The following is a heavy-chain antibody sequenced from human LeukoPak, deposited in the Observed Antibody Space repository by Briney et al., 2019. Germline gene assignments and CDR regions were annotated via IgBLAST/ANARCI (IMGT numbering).Heavy chain of an antibody. J-gene: IGHJ4*02. V-gene: IGHV3-30*18. CDR2: ISYDGSNK. CDR1: GFTFSSYG. D-gene: IGHD1-26*01. Sequence: GGSLRLSCAASGFTFSSYGMHWVRQAPGKGLEWVAVISYDGSNKYYADSVKGRFTISRDNSKNTLYLQMNSPRAEDTAVYYCAKAPGGSSPPYWGQGTLVTVSS. CDR3: AKAPGGSSPPY.